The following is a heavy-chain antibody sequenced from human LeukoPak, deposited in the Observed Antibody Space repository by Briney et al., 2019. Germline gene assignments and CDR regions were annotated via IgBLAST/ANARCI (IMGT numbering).Heavy chain of an antibody. V-gene: IGHV4-39*07. CDR2: IYYSGST. D-gene: IGHD5-24*01. J-gene: IGHJ4*02. CDR1: GGPISSTSYY. Sequence: SETLSLTCTVSGGPISSTSYYWGWIRQPPGKGLEWIGSIYYSGSTYYNPSLKSRVTISVDKSKNQFSLKLSSVTAADTAVYYCARIGGWLQFPQYFDYWGQGTLVTVSS. CDR3: ARIGGWLQFPQYFDY.